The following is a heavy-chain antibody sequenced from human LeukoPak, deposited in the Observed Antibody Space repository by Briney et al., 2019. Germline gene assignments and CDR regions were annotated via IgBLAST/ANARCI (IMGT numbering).Heavy chain of an antibody. CDR2: IYSGGST. CDR3: ARLEMATIFDY. J-gene: IGHJ4*02. D-gene: IGHD5-24*01. CDR1: GFTVSSNY. V-gene: IGHV3-53*01. Sequence: GGSLRLSCAVSGFTVSSNYMSWVRQAPGKGLEWVSVIYSGGSTYYADSVKGRFTISRDNSKNTLYLRMNSLRAEDTAVYYCARLEMATIFDYWGQGTLVTVSS.